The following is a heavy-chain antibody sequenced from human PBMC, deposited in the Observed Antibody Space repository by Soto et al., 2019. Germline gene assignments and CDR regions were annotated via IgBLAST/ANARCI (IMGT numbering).Heavy chain of an antibody. V-gene: IGHV4-39*01. CDR1: GGSISSSSYY. J-gene: IGHJ5*02. CDR3: ARQDDFWSGSNWFDP. D-gene: IGHD3-3*01. CDR2: IYYSGST. Sequence: SETLSLTCTVSGGSISSSSYYWGWIRQPPGKGLEWIGSIYYSGSTYYNPSLKSRVTISVDTSKNQFSLKLSSVTAADTAMYYCARQDDFWSGSNWFDPWGQGTLVTVSS.